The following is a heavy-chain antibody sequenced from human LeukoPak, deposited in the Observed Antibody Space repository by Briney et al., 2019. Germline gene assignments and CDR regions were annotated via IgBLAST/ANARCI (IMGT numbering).Heavy chain of an antibody. CDR1: GGSISSSYW. J-gene: IGHJ1*01. D-gene: IGHD5-18*01. V-gene: IGHV4-4*02. CDR2: IYHSGIT. Sequence: PSETLSLTCGVSGGSISSSYWWSWVRQSPGKGLEWIGEIYHSGITNYNPSLNSRVTISLDKSKNQFSLKLSLVTAADTAVYYCARNGYGSEYFDHWGQGTVVTVSS. CDR3: ARNGYGSEYFDH.